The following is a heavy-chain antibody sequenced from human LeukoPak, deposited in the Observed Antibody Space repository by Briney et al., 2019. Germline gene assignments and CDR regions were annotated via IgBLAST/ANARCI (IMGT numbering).Heavy chain of an antibody. V-gene: IGHV4-34*01. D-gene: IGHD3-3*01. Sequence: SETLSLTCAVYGGSFSGYYWSWIRQPPGKGLGWIGEINHSGSTNYNPSLKSRVTISVDKSKNQFSLKLSSVTAADTAVYYCARGPANYDFWSGYYTSHYFDYWGQGTLVTVSS. CDR1: GGSFSGYY. CDR2: INHSGST. J-gene: IGHJ4*02. CDR3: ARGPANYDFWSGYYTSHYFDY.